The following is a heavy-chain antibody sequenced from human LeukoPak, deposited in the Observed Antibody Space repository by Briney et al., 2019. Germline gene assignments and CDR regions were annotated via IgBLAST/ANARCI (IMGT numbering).Heavy chain of an antibody. CDR2: INPNSGGT. V-gene: IGHV1-2*02. Sequence: ASVKVSCKASGYTFTGYYMHWVRQAPGQGLEWMGWINPNSGGTNYAQKFQGRVTMTRDTSISTAYMELSRLRSDDTAVYYCARSHRMSISQFDPWGQGTLVTVPS. CDR1: GYTFTGYY. J-gene: IGHJ5*02. CDR3: ARSHRMSISQFDP. D-gene: IGHD3-9*01.